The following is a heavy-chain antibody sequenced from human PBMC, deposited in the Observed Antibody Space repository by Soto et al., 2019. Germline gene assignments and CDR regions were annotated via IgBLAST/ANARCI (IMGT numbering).Heavy chain of an antibody. V-gene: IGHV4-59*01. CDR1: GGSISSYY. Sequence: PSETLSLTCTVSGGSISSYYWSWIRQPPGKGLEWIGYIYYSGSTNYNPSLKSRVTISVDTSKNRFSLKLSSVTAADTAVYYCARYLGPSGLWYYCYGMDVWGQGTTVTVSS. CDR3: ARYLGPSGLWYYCYGMDV. J-gene: IGHJ6*02. CDR2: IYYSGST. D-gene: IGHD3-10*01.